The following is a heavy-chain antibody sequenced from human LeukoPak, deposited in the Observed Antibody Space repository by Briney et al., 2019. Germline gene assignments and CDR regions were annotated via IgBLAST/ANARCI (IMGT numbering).Heavy chain of an antibody. Sequence: TSETLSLTCAVYGGSFGGNFWSWVRQPPGKGLEWIGEINHSGSTNYNPSLKSRVTISVDTSKNQFSLKLSSVTAADTAVYYCARSKPYCSSTSCYRFDYWGQGTLVTVSS. V-gene: IGHV4-34*01. CDR2: INHSGST. CDR3: ARSKPYCSSTSCYRFDY. J-gene: IGHJ4*02. D-gene: IGHD2-2*01. CDR1: GGSFGGNF.